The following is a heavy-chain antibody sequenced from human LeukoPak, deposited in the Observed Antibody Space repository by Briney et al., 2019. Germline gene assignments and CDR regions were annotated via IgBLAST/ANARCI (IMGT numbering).Heavy chain of an antibody. D-gene: IGHD3-16*01. J-gene: IGHJ4*02. V-gene: IGHV4-34*01. CDR1: GGSFSGYY. CDR3: ASLRRGELYSLGY. Sequence: SETLSLTCAVYGGSFSGYYWSWIRQPPGKGLEWIGEINHSGSTNYNPSLESRVTISVDTSKNQFSLELSSVTAADTAVYYCASLRRGELYSLGYWGQGTLVTVSS. CDR2: INHSGST.